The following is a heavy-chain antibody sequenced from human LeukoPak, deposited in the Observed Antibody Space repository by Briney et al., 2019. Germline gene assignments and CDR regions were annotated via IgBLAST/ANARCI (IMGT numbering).Heavy chain of an antibody. Sequence: GGSLRLSCAASGFTFSSFWMNWVRQAPGKGLEWVANIKEDGSEKYYVDSVKGRFTISRDNAKNSQYLQMNSLRAEDTAVYYCARESRLTVTTGSGAFDIWGQGTMVTVSS. CDR2: IKEDGSEK. J-gene: IGHJ3*02. CDR3: ARESRLTVTTGSGAFDI. V-gene: IGHV3-7*01. CDR1: GFTFSSFW. D-gene: IGHD4-17*01.